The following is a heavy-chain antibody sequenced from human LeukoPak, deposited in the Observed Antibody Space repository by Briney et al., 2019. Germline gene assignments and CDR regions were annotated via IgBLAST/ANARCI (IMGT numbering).Heavy chain of an antibody. CDR1: GYTFTHYY. CDR2: INPNSGGT. D-gene: IGHD3-10*01. Sequence: ASVKVSCKASGYTFTHYYIHWVRQAPGQGLEWMGWINPNSGGTNYARKFQGRVTMTRGTSISTAYMELSSLRSDDTAVYYCARALPMFRGLTSWDYWGQGTLVIVSS. J-gene: IGHJ4*02. V-gene: IGHV1-2*02. CDR3: ARALPMFRGLTSWDY.